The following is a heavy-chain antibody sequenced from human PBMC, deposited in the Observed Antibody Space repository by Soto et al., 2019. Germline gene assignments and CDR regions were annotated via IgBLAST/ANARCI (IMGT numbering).Heavy chain of an antibody. Sequence: ASVKVSCKSSGGTFSSYAISWVRQAPGQGLEWMGGIIPISGTPDNAQKFQGRVRITADIPTSTAYMEMSSLRSEDTAVYFCARRGYYYGSGSIGEYHAMDVWGQGNTVTVSS. D-gene: IGHD3-10*01. CDR2: IIPISGTP. CDR3: ARRGYYYGSGSIGEYHAMDV. V-gene: IGHV1-69*06. J-gene: IGHJ6*02. CDR1: GGTFSSYA.